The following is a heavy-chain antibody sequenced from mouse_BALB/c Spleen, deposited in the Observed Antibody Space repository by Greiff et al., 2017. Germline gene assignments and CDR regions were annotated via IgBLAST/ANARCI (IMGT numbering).Heavy chain of an antibody. J-gene: IGHJ2*01. CDR1: GFTFSSFG. CDR2: ISSGSSTI. V-gene: IGHV5-17*02. D-gene: IGHD2-3*01. CDR3: ARDGYGYFDY. Sequence: EVQLQESGGGLVQPGGSRKLSCAASGFTFSSFGMHWVRQAPEKGLEWVAYISSGSSTIYYADTVKGRFTISRDNPKNTLFLQMTSLRSEDTAMYYCARDGYGYFDYWGQGTTLTVSS.